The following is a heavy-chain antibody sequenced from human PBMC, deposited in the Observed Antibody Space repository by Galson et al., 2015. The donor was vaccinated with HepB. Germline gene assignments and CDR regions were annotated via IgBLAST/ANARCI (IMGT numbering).Heavy chain of an antibody. J-gene: IGHJ4*02. D-gene: IGHD6-19*01. Sequence: SLRLSCAASGFTFSNARMSWVRQAPGKGLEWVGRIKGKTDGGTTDYAAPVKGRFTISRDDAKNTLYLRMNSLKTEDTAVYYCTTEDSSGWYVVLVRPFDSWGQGTLVTVSS. V-gene: IGHV3-15*01. CDR3: TTEDSSGWYVVLVRPFDS. CDR2: IKGKTDGGTT. CDR1: GFTFSNAR.